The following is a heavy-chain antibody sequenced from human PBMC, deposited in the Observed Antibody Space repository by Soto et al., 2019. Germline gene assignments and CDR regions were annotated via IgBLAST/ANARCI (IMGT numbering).Heavy chain of an antibody. CDR3: TRAGDYTDYFWFDP. Sequence: SETLSLTCTVSGGSISSGDYYWSWVRQPPGKGLEWIGYIYYSGSTYYNPSLRSRVTISRDTSKNQFSLKLSSVTAADTAVYYCTRAGDYTDYFWFDPWGQGTLVTVSS. CDR2: IYYSGST. CDR1: GGSISSGDYY. D-gene: IGHD4-17*01. J-gene: IGHJ5*02. V-gene: IGHV4-30-4*01.